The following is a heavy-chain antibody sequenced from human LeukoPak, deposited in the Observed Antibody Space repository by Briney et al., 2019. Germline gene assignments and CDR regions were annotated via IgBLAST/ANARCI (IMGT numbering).Heavy chain of an antibody. J-gene: IGHJ4*02. D-gene: IGHD3-22*01. CDR1: GFTFSSYA. V-gene: IGHV3-30*01. Sequence: PGGSLRLSCAASGFTFSSYAMHWVRQAPGKGLEWVAVISYDGSNKYYADSVKGRFTISRDNSKNTLYVQMNSLRAEDTAVYYCARDHYDSSGYLLDYWGQGTLVTVSS. CDR2: ISYDGSNK. CDR3: ARDHYDSSGYLLDY.